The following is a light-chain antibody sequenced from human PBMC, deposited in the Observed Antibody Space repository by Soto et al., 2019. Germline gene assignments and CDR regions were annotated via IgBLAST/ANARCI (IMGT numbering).Light chain of an antibody. V-gene: IGKV3-15*01. CDR2: SAS. CDR1: QSISDR. Sequence: VVMTQSPATLSVSPGERATLSCRASQSISDRLAWYHQRPGQAPRLLIYSASARATGVPARFSGSGSGTEFTRTISSLQSEDFGVYYCQQYDYWWTFGQGTKVQI. J-gene: IGKJ1*01. CDR3: QQYDYWWT.